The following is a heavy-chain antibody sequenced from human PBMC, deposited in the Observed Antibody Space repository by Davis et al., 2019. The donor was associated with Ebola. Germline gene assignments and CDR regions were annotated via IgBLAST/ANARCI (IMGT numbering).Heavy chain of an antibody. Sequence: AASVKVSCKASGYTFTNYYMHWVRQAPGQGLEWMGMINPNDGRTIYAQKFQGRVTMTTDTSTSTAYMELRNLRSDDTAVYYCARDHRIVAHGTPFDYWGQGTLVTVSS. CDR2: INPNDGRT. CDR3: ARDHRIVAHGTPFDY. J-gene: IGHJ4*02. D-gene: IGHD6-13*01. V-gene: IGHV1-46*01. CDR1: GYTFTNYY.